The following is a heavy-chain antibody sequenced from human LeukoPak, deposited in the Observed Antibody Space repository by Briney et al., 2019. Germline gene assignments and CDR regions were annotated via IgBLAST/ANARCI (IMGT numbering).Heavy chain of an antibody. CDR1: GFTVSSNY. CDR3: AKSDCGTIGCKLLNY. Sequence: GGSLRLSCAVSGFTVSSNYMSWVRQAPGKGLEWVSAINSGGDATKYADSVKGRFTISRDNSKNTLSLQLDSLRAEDTALYYCAKSDCGTIGCKLLNYWGQGTLVTVSS. V-gene: IGHV3-23*01. D-gene: IGHD2-21*01. J-gene: IGHJ4*02. CDR2: INSGGDAT.